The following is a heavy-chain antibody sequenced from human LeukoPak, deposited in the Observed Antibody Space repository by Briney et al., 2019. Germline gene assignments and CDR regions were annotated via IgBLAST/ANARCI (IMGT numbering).Heavy chain of an antibody. CDR1: GVSISSYY. Sequence: PSETLSLTCSVSGVSISSYYWSWVRQPPGKGLEWIGYIYYSGSTNYNPSLKSRVTISVDTSKSQFSLKLSSVTAADTAVYYCARAAGRESSGWFLDYWGQGTLVTVSS. J-gene: IGHJ4*02. CDR2: IYYSGST. V-gene: IGHV4-59*12. CDR3: ARAAGRESSGWFLDY. D-gene: IGHD6-19*01.